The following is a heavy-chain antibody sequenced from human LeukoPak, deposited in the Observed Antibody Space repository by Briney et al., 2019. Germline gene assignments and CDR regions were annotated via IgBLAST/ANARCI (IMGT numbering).Heavy chain of an antibody. V-gene: IGHV1-24*01. CDR3: ARATIVRKWSLQLVYYFDY. J-gene: IGHJ4*02. CDR1: GYTLTELS. D-gene: IGHD6-13*01. Sequence: ASVKVSRKVSGYTLTELSMHWVRQAPGKGLEWMGGFDPEDGETIYAQKFQGRVTMTEDTSTDTAYMELSSLRSEDTAVYYCARATIVRKWSLQLVYYFDYWGQGTLVTVSS. CDR2: FDPEDGET.